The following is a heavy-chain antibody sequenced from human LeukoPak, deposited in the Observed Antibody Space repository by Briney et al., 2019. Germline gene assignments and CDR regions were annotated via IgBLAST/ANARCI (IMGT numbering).Heavy chain of an antibody. J-gene: IGHJ4*02. D-gene: IGHD2-2*01. Sequence: GESLKISCKGSGYSFTSYWIGWVRQMPGKGLEWMGIICPGDSDTRYSPSFQGQVTISADKSISTAYLQWSGLKASDTATYYCARLGYCCNHMCYSVDYWGQGTLVTVSS. CDR1: GYSFTSYW. CDR2: ICPGDSDT. V-gene: IGHV5-51*01. CDR3: ARLGYCCNHMCYSVDY.